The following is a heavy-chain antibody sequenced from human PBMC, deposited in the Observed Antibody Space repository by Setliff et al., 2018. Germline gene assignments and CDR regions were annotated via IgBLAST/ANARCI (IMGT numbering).Heavy chain of an antibody. CDR1: GFSLSTSLVG. Sequence: SGPTLVNPTQTLTLTCTFSGFSLSTSLVGVGWIRQPPGKALEWLALIYWNDDKRYSPSLKSRLTISKDTSKSQVVLTMPKLDPVDTATYYCARIHPPPAPPCVDYWGQGTLVTVSS. V-gene: IGHV2-5*01. CDR3: ARIHPPPAPPCVDY. CDR2: IYWNDDK. J-gene: IGHJ4*02.